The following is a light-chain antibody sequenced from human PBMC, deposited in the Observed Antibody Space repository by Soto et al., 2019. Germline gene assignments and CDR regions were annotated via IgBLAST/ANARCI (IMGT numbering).Light chain of an antibody. CDR3: LQYYSYPFP. CDR1: QSIGSS. CDR2: KAS. J-gene: IGKJ4*01. V-gene: IGKV1-5*03. Sequence: DIQMTQFPSTLSASVGDRITITCRASQSIGSSLAWYQQRPGKAPKLLSYKASSLESGVPSGFSGSGSGAEFTLTFSSLQPDYFATYFRLQYYSYPFPLVAGTKVQLK.